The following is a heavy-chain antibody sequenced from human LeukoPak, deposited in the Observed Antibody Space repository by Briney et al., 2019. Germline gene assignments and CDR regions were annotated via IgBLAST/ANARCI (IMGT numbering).Heavy chain of an antibody. J-gene: IGHJ4*02. Sequence: GGSLRLSCAASGFTFSGYSMNWVRQVPGEGLVWVSGVNPDGSGTSYADSVTGRFAVSRDNARSTLYLQMTSLRVEDTAVYYCTSLTRSVAWDYWGQGTLVTVSS. CDR3: TSLTRSVAWDY. CDR1: GFTFSGYS. V-gene: IGHV3-74*01. CDR2: VNPDGSGT. D-gene: IGHD6-19*01.